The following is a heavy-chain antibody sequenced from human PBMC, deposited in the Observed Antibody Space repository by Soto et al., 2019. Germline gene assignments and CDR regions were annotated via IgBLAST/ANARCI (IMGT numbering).Heavy chain of an antibody. J-gene: IGHJ5*01. Sequence: ASVKVSCKASGYTFTNYSISWVRQAPGQGLEWMGWISAYKGNTNYAQKLQGRVTMTTDTSTSTAYMELRSLRSDDTAVYYCARCPLVVRWKLPNNWFDYWGHGTLVTVSS. D-gene: IGHD3-22*01. CDR3: ARCPLVVRWKLPNNWFDY. CDR1: GYTFTNYS. CDR2: ISAYKGNT. V-gene: IGHV1-18*01.